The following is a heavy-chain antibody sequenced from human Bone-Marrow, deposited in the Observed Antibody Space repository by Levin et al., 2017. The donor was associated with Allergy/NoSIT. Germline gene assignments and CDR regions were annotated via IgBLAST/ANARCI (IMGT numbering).Heavy chain of an antibody. Sequence: ETLSLTCAASGFTFSNAWMSWVRQAPGKGLEWVGRIKSKTDGGTTDYAAPVKGRFTISRDDSKNTLYLQMNSLKTEDTAVYYCTTEVAVVVPAAILRAAADAFDIWGQGTMVTVSS. CDR1: GFTFSNAW. CDR3: TTEVAVVVPAAILRAAADAFDI. D-gene: IGHD2-2*01. CDR2: IKSKTDGGTT. J-gene: IGHJ3*02. V-gene: IGHV3-15*01.